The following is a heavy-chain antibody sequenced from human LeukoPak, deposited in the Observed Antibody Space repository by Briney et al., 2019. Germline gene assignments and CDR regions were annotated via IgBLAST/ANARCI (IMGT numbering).Heavy chain of an antibody. CDR3: AKDERNWNYNLASQTYD. CDR1: GFTFSNYA. V-gene: IGHV3-23*01. D-gene: IGHD1-7*01. Sequence: GGSLRLSCAASGFTFSNYAMSWVRQAPGKGLEWVSVISDSGGTTNYADSVKGRFTVSRDNSKNTLYLQMSSLRAEDTAVYYCAKDERNWNYNLASQTYDWGQGTLVTVSS. J-gene: IGHJ4*02. CDR2: ISDSGGTT.